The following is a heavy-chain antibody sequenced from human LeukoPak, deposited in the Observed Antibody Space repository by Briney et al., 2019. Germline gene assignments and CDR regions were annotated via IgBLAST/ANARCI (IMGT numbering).Heavy chain of an antibody. J-gene: IGHJ4*02. CDR3: ATACGSGCFIPDY. CDR1: GFTFSAYG. Sequence: PGRSLRLSCAASGFTFSAYGMHWVRQAPGEGLEWVGIIWNDGSDKYYGASVKGRFTISRDNSKNTLYLQMDSLRAEDTAVYYCATACGSGCFIPDYWGRGALVTVSS. V-gene: IGHV3-33*01. CDR2: IWNDGSDK. D-gene: IGHD2-21*02.